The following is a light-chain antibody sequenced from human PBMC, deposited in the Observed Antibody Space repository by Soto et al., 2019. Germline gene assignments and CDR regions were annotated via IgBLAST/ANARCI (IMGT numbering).Light chain of an antibody. Sequence: DIQMTQSPSSLSASVGDRVTITCQASQDISNYLNWYQQKPGKAPKLLIYAATNLETGVPSRFSGSGSGTEFTFTISRLQPEYIATYYCQQYDNLYTFGQGTKLEIK. CDR3: QQYDNLYT. J-gene: IGKJ2*01. CDR1: QDISNY. CDR2: AAT. V-gene: IGKV1-33*01.